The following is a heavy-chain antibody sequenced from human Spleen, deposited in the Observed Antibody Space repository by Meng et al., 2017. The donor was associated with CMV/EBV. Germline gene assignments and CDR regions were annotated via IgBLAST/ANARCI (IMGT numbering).Heavy chain of an antibody. J-gene: IGHJ5*02. D-gene: IGHD2-8*01. Sequence: SETLSLTCTVSGGSISTYYWTWIRQPPGKGLEWIGYIYYSGTTNYSPSLKSRVTLSVDTSKNQLSLSPSSVTAADTAVYYCARGALRNGPYVWFDPWGQGTLVTVSS. CDR3: ARGALRNGPYVWFDP. CDR2: IYYSGTT. CDR1: GGSISTYY. V-gene: IGHV4-59*13.